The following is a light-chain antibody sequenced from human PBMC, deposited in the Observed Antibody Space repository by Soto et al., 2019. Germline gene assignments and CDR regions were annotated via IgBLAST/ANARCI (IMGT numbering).Light chain of an antibody. Sequence: QSVLTQPASVSGSPGQSITISCTGTSSDVGGYNYVSWYQQHPGKAPKLMIYDVSNWPSGISNRFSGSKSGNTASLTISGLQANDEADYYCSSYTSSSTYVFGTGTKLTVL. CDR2: DVS. CDR1: SSDVGGYNY. CDR3: SSYTSSSTYV. V-gene: IGLV2-14*01. J-gene: IGLJ1*01.